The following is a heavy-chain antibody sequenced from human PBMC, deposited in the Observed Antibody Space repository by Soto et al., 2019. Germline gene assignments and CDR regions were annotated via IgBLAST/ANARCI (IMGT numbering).Heavy chain of an antibody. CDR2: INPSGGIT. D-gene: IGHD6-19*01. J-gene: IGHJ4*02. CDR1: GYTFTNYY. V-gene: IGHV1-46*01. CDR3: ARESQSSGWSWFDY. Sequence: QVQLVQSGAEVKKPGASVKVSCKASGYTFTNYYIHWVRQAPGQGLEWMRMINPSGGITSYTRKFQGRVTQTRDTSTSTVYMELSSLRSEDTAVYYCARESQSSGWSWFDYWGQGTLVTVSS.